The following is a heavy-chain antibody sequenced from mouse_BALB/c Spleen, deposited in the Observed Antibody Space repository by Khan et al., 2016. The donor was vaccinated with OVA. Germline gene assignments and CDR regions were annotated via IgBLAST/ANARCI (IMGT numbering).Heavy chain of an antibody. CDR1: GYTFTNYG. Sequence: QIQLVQSGPELKKPGETVKISCKASGYTFTNYGMNWVKQAPGKGLKGRGWINTYTGEPTSTDDFKGRFAFSLETSASTAYLPINNLTNEDMATYCCARGASYWYFDVWGAGTPVTVSS. CDR2: INTYTGEP. V-gene: IGHV9-1*02. CDR3: ARGASYWYFDV. J-gene: IGHJ1*01.